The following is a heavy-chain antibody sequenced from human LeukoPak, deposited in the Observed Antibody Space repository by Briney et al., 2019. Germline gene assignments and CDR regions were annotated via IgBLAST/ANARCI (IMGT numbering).Heavy chain of an antibody. Sequence: GGSLRLSCAASGFTFSSYAMHWVRQAPGKGLEWVAVISYDGSNKYYADSVKGRFTISRDNSKNTLYLQMNSLRAEDTAVYYCARGRGMATTRPFDYWGQGTLVTVSS. CDR2: ISYDGSNK. D-gene: IGHD5-24*01. CDR3: ARGRGMATTRPFDY. V-gene: IGHV3-30-3*01. J-gene: IGHJ4*02. CDR1: GFTFSSYA.